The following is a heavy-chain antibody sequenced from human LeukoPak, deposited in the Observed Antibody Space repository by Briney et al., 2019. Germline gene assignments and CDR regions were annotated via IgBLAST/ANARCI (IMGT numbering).Heavy chain of an antibody. Sequence: SETLSLTCTVSGGSLSSGNYQWGWIRQPPGKGLEWIALISHSGTTYYNPSLKSRVTMSVETSKNQFSLKLNSVTAADTAVYYCLRDQDCSGGACQVCWGQGTLVTVSS. CDR3: LRDQDCSGGACQVC. D-gene: IGHD2-15*01. CDR2: ISHSGTT. CDR1: GGSLSSGNYQ. J-gene: IGHJ4*02. V-gene: IGHV4-39*02.